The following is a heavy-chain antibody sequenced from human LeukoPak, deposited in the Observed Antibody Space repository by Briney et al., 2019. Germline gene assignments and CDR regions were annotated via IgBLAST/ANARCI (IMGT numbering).Heavy chain of an antibody. D-gene: IGHD4-17*01. Sequence: PGGSLRLSCAASGLTFSSYWMSWVRQAPGKGLEWVANIKQDGSEKYYVDSVKGRFTISRGNAKNSLYLQMNSLRAEDTAVYYCARDLGNYGDYSFDYWGQGTLVTVSS. J-gene: IGHJ4*02. V-gene: IGHV3-7*01. CDR2: IKQDGSEK. CDR3: ARDLGNYGDYSFDY. CDR1: GLTFSSYW.